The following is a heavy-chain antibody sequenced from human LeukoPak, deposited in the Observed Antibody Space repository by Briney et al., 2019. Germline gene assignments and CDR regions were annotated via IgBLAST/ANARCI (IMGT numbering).Heavy chain of an antibody. CDR3: AREEDGVAPISRPFEY. J-gene: IGHJ4*02. CDR1: GGTFSKYG. Sequence: GASVKVSCKVSGGTFSKYGISWVRQAPGQGLGWMGGIIPIFGITEYAQNFQGRVTITADESTRIVYMELSPLRSEDRAVYYCAREEDGVAPISRPFEYWGQGVLVTVSS. CDR2: IIPIFGIT. D-gene: IGHD3-3*02. V-gene: IGHV1-69*13.